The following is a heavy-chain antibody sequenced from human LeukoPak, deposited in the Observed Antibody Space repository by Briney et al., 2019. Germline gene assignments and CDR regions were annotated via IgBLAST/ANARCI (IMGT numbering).Heavy chain of an antibody. CDR3: ARGGGGYAADY. CDR1: GGSISGHY. CDR2: IYHSGTT. J-gene: IGHJ4*02. Sequence: SETLSLTCTVSGGSISGHYWSWIRQPPGKGLEWIGYIYHSGTTYYNPSLKRRLTISVDTSKNQFSLNLRSMTTADTAVYYCARGGGGYAADYWAQGTLVTVSS. D-gene: IGHD5-12*01. V-gene: IGHV4-59*11.